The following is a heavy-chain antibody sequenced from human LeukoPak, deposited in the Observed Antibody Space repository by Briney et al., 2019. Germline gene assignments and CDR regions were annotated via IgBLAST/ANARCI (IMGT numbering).Heavy chain of an antibody. D-gene: IGHD5-12*01. Sequence: ASVKVSCKASGYTFTSYAMHWVRQAPGQRLEWMGWINAGNGNTKYSQKFQGRVTITRDTSASTAYMELSSLRSEDTAVYYCASVDMGTGCYFDYWGQGTLVTVSS. J-gene: IGHJ4*02. CDR2: INAGNGNT. CDR1: GYTFTSYA. CDR3: ASVDMGTGCYFDY. V-gene: IGHV1-3*01.